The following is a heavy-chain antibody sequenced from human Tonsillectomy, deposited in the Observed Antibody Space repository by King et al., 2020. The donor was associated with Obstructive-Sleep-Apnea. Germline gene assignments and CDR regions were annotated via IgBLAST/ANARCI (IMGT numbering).Heavy chain of an antibody. CDR3: ARQLYSSGYSGAFDI. V-gene: IGHV4-59*08. CDR2: IYYSGTT. CDR1: GDSIRSYY. J-gene: IGHJ3*02. D-gene: IGHD3-22*01. Sequence: VQLQESGPGLVKPSETLSLTCSVSGDSIRSYYWTWIREPPGKGLEWIGYIYYSGTTNYNPSLKSRVTISVDTSKNQFSLKLSSVTAADTAVYYCARQLYSSGYSGAFDIWGQGTMVTVSS.